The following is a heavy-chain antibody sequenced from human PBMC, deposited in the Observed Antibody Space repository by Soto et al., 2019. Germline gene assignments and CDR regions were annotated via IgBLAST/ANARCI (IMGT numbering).Heavy chain of an antibody. CDR2: ISAYNYNT. J-gene: IGHJ4*02. CDR3: ARIPAGFRLVLDY. Sequence: GASVKVSCKASGYTFHNYGVSWVRQAPGQGLEWMGRISAYNYNTHYAQNFEGRVTMTTDTSTSTAYMELRSLRSDDTAIYYCARIPAGFRLVLDYWGQGTQVTVSS. V-gene: IGHV1-18*01. D-gene: IGHD3-10*01. CDR1: GYTFHNYG.